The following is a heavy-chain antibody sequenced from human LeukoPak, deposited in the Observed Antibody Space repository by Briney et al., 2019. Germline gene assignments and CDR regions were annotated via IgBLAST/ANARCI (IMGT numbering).Heavy chain of an antibody. J-gene: IGHJ5*02. Sequence: ASVKVSCKASGGTFSSYTISWVRQAPGQGLEWMGRIIPILGIANYAQKFQGRVTITADKSTSTAYMELSSLRSEDTAVYYCARDRAVQNGYLPSWGKGTRVTVSS. D-gene: IGHD2-2*03. V-gene: IGHV1-69*04. CDR1: GGTFSSYT. CDR2: IIPILGIA. CDR3: ARDRAVQNGYLPS.